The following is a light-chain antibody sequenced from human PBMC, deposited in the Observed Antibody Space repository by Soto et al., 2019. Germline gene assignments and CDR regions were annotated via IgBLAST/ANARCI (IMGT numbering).Light chain of an antibody. CDR3: QQYKNYWRT. CDR1: QSISNW. V-gene: IGKV1-5*01. Sequence: DIQMTQSPPTLSASVGDRVTITCRASQSISNWLAWYQQKPGKAPKLLIYDASTLKSGVPSRFSGSRSGTEFTLTIRSLQPDDFAIYFCQQYKNYWRTFGQGTKVDIK. CDR2: DAS. J-gene: IGKJ2*01.